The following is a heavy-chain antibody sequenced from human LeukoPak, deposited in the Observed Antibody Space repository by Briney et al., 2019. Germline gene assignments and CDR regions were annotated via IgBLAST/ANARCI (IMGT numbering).Heavy chain of an antibody. Sequence: PGGSLRLSCAASGFTFSSYWMHWVRQAPGKGLVCVPRINSDGSTTTYADSVKGRFTISRDNAKNTLYLQMNSLRAEDTAVYYCARGHCSSTSCFVYYYYGMDVWGQGTTVTVSS. D-gene: IGHD2-2*01. CDR3: ARGHCSSTSCFVYYYYGMDV. CDR1: GFTFSSYW. CDR2: INSDGSTT. J-gene: IGHJ6*02. V-gene: IGHV3-74*01.